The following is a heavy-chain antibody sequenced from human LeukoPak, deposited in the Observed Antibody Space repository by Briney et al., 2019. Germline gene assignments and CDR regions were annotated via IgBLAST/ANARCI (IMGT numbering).Heavy chain of an antibody. CDR1: GGSISSYF. CDR2: ISTTETT. CDR3: AREDSASGRGLGS. V-gene: IGHV4-4*07. Sequence: SETLSLTCPVSGGSISSYFWTWIRQPAGKGLEWIGRISTTETTHYSPSLKNRVNMSVDTSKNQFSLKMTSVTAADTAIYYCAREDSASGRGLGSWGQGTLVTVSS. J-gene: IGHJ5*02. D-gene: IGHD3-10*01.